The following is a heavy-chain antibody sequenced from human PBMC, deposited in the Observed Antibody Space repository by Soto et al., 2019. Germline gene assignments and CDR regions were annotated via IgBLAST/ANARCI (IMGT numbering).Heavy chain of an antibody. Sequence: PSETLSLTCTVSGGSISSADYYWGWIRQPPGKGLEWIGYIYYGGGTYYNPSLKSRVTISIDTSKNQFSLKLSSVTATDTAVYYCARDFKDSGDSRWYYYMDVWGKGTTVTVSS. CDR3: ARDFKDSGDSRWYYYMDV. J-gene: IGHJ6*03. CDR2: IYYGGGT. CDR1: GGSISSADYY. V-gene: IGHV4-30-4*01. D-gene: IGHD4-17*01.